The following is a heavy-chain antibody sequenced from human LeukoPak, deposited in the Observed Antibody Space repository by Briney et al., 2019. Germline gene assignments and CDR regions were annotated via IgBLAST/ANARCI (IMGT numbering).Heavy chain of an antibody. J-gene: IGHJ6*03. Sequence: GGSLRLSCAASGFTFDDYAMHWVRQAPGKGLEWVSGISWNSGSIGYADSVKGRFTISRDDAKNSLYLQMNSLRAEDTAVYYCARNVEMATIGDYYYYMDVWGKGTTVTVSS. D-gene: IGHD5-24*01. CDR1: GFTFDDYA. V-gene: IGHV3-9*01. CDR3: ARNVEMATIGDYYYYMDV. CDR2: ISWNSGSI.